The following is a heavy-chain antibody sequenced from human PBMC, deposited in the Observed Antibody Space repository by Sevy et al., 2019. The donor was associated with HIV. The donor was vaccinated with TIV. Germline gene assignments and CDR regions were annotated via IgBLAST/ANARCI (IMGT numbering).Heavy chain of an antibody. Sequence: GGSLRLSCAASGFTFSSYDMHWVRQVTGKGLEWVSVIGSSGDPYYPGSVKGRFTISRENAKNSVYLQMNSLRAGDTAVYYCARSMGYSHNGMVVWGQGTTVTVSS. CDR3: ARSMGYSHNGMVV. D-gene: IGHD5-12*01. CDR2: IGSSGDP. V-gene: IGHV3-13*05. J-gene: IGHJ6*02. CDR1: GFTFSSYD.